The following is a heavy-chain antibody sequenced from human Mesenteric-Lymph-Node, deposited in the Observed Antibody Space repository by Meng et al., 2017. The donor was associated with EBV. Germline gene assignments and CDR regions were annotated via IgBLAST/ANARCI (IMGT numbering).Heavy chain of an antibody. CDR1: GFSIGTDG. J-gene: IGHJ4*02. D-gene: IGHD1/OR15-1a*01. V-gene: IGHV3-21*06. CDR2: ISSSSSNK. CDR3: ASDQQVPFAY. Sequence: EVQLVESGGGLVKPGGSLRLSCKASGFSIGTDGMNWVRQAPGKGLEWVSSISSSSSNKYYTDSVKGRFTISRDNAKNSLYLQMNSLRAEDTAIYYCASDQQVPFAYWGQGTLVTVSS.